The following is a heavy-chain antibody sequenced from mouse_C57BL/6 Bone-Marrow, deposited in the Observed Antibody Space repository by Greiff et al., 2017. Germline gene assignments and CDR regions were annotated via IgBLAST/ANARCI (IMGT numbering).Heavy chain of an antibody. CDR3: ARRWLLPWFAY. CDR2: INPSSGYT. D-gene: IGHD2-3*01. CDR1: GYTFTSYT. Sequence: QVQLQQSGAELARPGASVKMSCKASGYTFTSYTMHWVKQRPGQGLEWIGYINPSSGYTKYNQKFKDKATLTADKSSSTAYMQLSSLTSDDSAVYYCARRWLLPWFAYWGQGTLVTVSA. J-gene: IGHJ3*01. V-gene: IGHV1-4*01.